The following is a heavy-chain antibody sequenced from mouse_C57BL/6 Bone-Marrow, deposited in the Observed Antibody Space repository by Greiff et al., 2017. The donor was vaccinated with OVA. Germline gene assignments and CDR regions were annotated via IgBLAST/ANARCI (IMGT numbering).Heavy chain of an antibody. J-gene: IGHJ3*01. CDR1: GYTFTSYW. V-gene: IGHV1-52*01. Sequence: VQLQQPGAELVRPGSSVKLSCKASGYTFTSYWMHWVKQRPIQGLEWIGNIDPSDSETHYNQKFKDKATLTVDKSSSTAYMQLSSLTSEDSAVYYGARSKPSTGTLFAYWGQGTLVTVSA. CDR2: IDPSDSET. CDR3: ARSKPSTGTLFAY. D-gene: IGHD4-1*02.